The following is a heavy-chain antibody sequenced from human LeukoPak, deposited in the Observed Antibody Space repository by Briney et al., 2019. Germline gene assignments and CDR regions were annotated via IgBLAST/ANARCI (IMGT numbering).Heavy chain of an antibody. J-gene: IGHJ5*02. V-gene: IGHV4-34*01. D-gene: IGHD3-22*01. CDR2: INHSGST. Sequence: PSETLSLTCAVYGGSFSGYYWSWIRQPPGKVLQWIREINHSGSTNYNPSLKSRVTISVDTSKNQFSLKLSSVTAADTAVYYCARSPGFIVVVTTGWFDPWGQGTLVTVSS. CDR1: GGSFSGYY. CDR3: ARSPGFIVVVTTGWFDP.